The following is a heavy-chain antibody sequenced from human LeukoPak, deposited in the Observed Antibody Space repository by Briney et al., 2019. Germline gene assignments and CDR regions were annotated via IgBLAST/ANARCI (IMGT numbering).Heavy chain of an antibody. D-gene: IGHD5-12*01. CDR3: ARGSGDSSGYDFPKPYSY. V-gene: IGHV1-18*01. Sequence: ASVKVSCKASGYTFTSYGISWVRQAPGQGLEWMGWISAYNGNTNYAQKLQGRVTITADESTSTAYMELSSLRSEDTAVYYCARGSGDSSGYDFPKPYSYWGQGTLVTVSS. CDR2: ISAYNGNT. J-gene: IGHJ4*02. CDR1: GYTFTSYG.